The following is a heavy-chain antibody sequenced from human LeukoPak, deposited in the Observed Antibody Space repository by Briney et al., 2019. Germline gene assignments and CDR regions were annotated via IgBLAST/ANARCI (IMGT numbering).Heavy chain of an antibody. J-gene: IGHJ4*02. CDR3: AKGGPGYYYDSSGHGETNFDY. CDR1: GFTFSSYA. V-gene: IGHV3-23*01. D-gene: IGHD3-22*01. Sequence: GGSLRLSCAASGFTFSSYAMSWVRQAPGKGLEWVSAISGSGGSTYYADSVKGRFTISRDNSKNTLYLQMNSLRAEDMAVYYCAKGGPGYYYDSSGHGETNFDYWGQGTLVTVSS. CDR2: ISGSGGST.